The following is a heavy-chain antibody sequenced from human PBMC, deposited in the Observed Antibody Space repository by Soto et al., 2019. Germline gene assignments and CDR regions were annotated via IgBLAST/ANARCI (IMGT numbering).Heavy chain of an antibody. CDR3: ARGEETQTYFDY. V-gene: IGHV4-4*02. Sequence: PSETLSLTCAVSSGSISSSNWWSWVRQPPGKGLEWIGEIYHSGCTNYNPSLKSRVTISVDKSKNQFSLKLSSVTAADTAVYYCARGEETQTYFDYWGQGTLVTVSS. CDR2: IYHSGCT. CDR1: SGSISSSNW. J-gene: IGHJ4*02.